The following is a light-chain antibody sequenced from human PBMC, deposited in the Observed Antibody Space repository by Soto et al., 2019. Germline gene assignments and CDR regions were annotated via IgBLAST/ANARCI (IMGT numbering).Light chain of an antibody. J-gene: IGKJ3*01. CDR3: QQYGSSPLFT. V-gene: IGKV3-20*01. Sequence: EIVLTQSPGTLSLSPGERATLSCRASQSVSSSYLAWYQQKPGQAPRLLIYGASSRATGIPDRLSGSGSGTDFTLTSSRLEPEDFAMYYCQQYGSSPLFTFGPGTKVDIK. CDR2: GAS. CDR1: QSVSSSY.